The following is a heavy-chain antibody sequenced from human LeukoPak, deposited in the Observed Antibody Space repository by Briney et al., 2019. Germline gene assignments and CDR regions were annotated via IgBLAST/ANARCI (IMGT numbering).Heavy chain of an antibody. V-gene: IGHV1-2*02. J-gene: IGHJ3*02. CDR1: GYTFTGYY. CDR3: ARNIWFGESSDAFDI. Sequence: ASVKVSCRASGYTFTGYYLHWVRQAPGQGLEWMGWINPNSGGTNYAQKFQGRVTMTRDTSISTAYMELSRLRSDDTAVYYCARNIWFGESSDAFDIWGQGTMVTVSS. D-gene: IGHD3-10*01. CDR2: INPNSGGT.